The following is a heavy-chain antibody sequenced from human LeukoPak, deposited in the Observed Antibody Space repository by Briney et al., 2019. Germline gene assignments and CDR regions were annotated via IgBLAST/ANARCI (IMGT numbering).Heavy chain of an antibody. D-gene: IGHD6-19*01. CDR2: ISTSSSYT. CDR3: ARISISGSYIEY. Sequence: GGSLRLSSSASGVTFSDYHLNSIRQAPGKGLEWVSYISTSSSYTNYADSVKGRFTISRDNAKNSLYLQMNSLRAEDTAVYYCARISISGSYIEYWGQGTLVTVSS. CDR1: GVTFSDYH. V-gene: IGHV3-11*06. J-gene: IGHJ4*02.